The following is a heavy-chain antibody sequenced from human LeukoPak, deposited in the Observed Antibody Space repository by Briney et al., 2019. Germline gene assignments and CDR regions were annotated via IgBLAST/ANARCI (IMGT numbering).Heavy chain of an antibody. Sequence: GGSLRLSCAASGFTFSSYSMNWVRQAPGKGLEWVSFISSSRTAIYSADSVKGRFSISRDKAKNSLYLQMNSLRAEDTAVYYCARDLAVVAAAANWFDPWGQGTLVTVS. CDR2: ISSSRTAI. V-gene: IGHV3-48*01. D-gene: IGHD2-2*01. CDR3: ARDLAVVAAAANWFDP. J-gene: IGHJ5*02. CDR1: GFTFSSYS.